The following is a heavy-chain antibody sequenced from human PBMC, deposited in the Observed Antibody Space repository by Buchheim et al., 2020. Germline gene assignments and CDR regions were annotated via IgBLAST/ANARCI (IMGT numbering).Heavy chain of an antibody. Sequence: EVQLVESGGGLVQPGGSLRLSCAVSGFTFSNYCMHWVRQAPGKGLVWVSHINTDGSTTTYADSVRGRFTRSRDNTKNTVCLQMNSLRAEDTAVYYCARGQGYGMDVWGQGTT. CDR3: ARGQGYGMDV. J-gene: IGHJ6*02. V-gene: IGHV3-74*01. CDR2: INTDGSTT. CDR1: GFTFSNYC.